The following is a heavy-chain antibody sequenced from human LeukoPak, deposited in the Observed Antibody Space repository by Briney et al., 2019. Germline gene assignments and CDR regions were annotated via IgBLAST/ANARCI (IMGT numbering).Heavy chain of an antibody. J-gene: IGHJ4*02. CDR2: ISAYNGNT. D-gene: IGHD3-22*01. V-gene: IGHV1-18*01. CDR1: GYTFTSYG. Sequence: ASVKVSCKASGYTFTSYGISWVRQAPGQGLEWMGWISAYNGNTNYAQKFQGRVTMTRDTSISTAYMELSRLRSDDTAVYYCARIQWLPPYRYFDYWGQGTLVTVSS. CDR3: ARIQWLPPYRYFDY.